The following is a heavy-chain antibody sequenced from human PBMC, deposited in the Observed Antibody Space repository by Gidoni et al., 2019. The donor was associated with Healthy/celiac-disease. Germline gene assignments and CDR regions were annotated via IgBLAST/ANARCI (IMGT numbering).Heavy chain of an antibody. CDR2: IYQSGST. Sequence: QVQLQESGPGLVKPSETLSLTCTVSGYSISSGYYWGWTRQPPGKGLEWIGSIYQSGSTYYNPSLKSRVTISVDTSKNQFSLKLSSVTAADTAVYYCARDGLVGYGSGSYYPSDYWGQGTLVTVSS. CDR1: GYSISSGYY. CDR3: ARDGLVGYGSGSYYPSDY. V-gene: IGHV4-38-2*02. J-gene: IGHJ4*02. D-gene: IGHD3-10*01.